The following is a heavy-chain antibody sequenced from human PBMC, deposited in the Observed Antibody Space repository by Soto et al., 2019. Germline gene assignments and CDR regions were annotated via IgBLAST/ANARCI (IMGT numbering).Heavy chain of an antibody. V-gene: IGHV3-23*01. D-gene: IGHD2-21*01. Sequence: GGSLRLSCAASGFTFSSYAMSWVRQAPGKGLEWVSVISGSGVSTYYADSVKGRFTISRENSKNTLYLQMNSLRAEDTAVYYCAKDASEKMWQPVDYWGQGTLVTVSS. J-gene: IGHJ4*02. CDR2: ISGSGVST. CDR1: GFTFSSYA. CDR3: AKDASEKMWQPVDY.